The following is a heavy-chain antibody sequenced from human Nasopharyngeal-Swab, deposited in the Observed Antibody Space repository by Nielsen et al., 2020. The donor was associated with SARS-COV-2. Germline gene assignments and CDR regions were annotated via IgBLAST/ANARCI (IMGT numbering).Heavy chain of an antibody. CDR3: ARDIEEWLVLPSLSFDY. CDR1: GYSFRSYG. Sequence: ASVTVSCKASGYSFRSYGINWVRQAPGQGLEWMGWISVYNADTNYAQKLQGRVSMTTDTSTSTAYMEVRSLRSDDMAVYYCARDIEEWLVLPSLSFDYWGQGSLVTVSS. D-gene: IGHD3-3*01. CDR2: ISVYNADT. J-gene: IGHJ4*02. V-gene: IGHV1-18*03.